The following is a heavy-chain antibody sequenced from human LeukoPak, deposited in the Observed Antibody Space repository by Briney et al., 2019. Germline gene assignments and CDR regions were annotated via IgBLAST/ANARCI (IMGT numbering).Heavy chain of an antibody. V-gene: IGHV4-38-2*02. CDR2: ISHSGST. CDR1: GYSISSGYY. J-gene: IGHJ4*02. CDR3: ARGGLDYFDS. D-gene: IGHD6-19*01. Sequence: SETLSLTCPVSGYSISSGYYWGWIRQPPGQGLEWIATISHSGSTYYNPSLKSQVTISVDTSKNQFSLQLSSVTAADTAVYYCARGGLDYFDSWGQGTLVTVSS.